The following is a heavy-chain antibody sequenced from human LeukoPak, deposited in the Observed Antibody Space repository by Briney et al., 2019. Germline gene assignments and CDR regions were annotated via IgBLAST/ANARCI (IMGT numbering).Heavy chain of an antibody. J-gene: IGHJ6*04. CDR3: ARAKEWTSLVLSFKYHYYFLDV. CDR1: GDSISNYY. V-gene: IGHV4-59*12. CDR2: IFYSGGT. Sequence: SETLSLTCTVSGDSISNYYWNWIRQAPGKGLEWIGYIFYSGGTNYNSSLKSRATISVDRSKNQFSLRLSSVTAADTAVYYCARAKEWTSLVLSFKYHYYFLDVWGIGTTVTVSS. D-gene: IGHD2-2*01.